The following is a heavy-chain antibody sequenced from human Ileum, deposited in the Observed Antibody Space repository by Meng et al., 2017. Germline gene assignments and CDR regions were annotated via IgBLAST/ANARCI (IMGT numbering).Heavy chain of an antibody. Sequence: QVDLGESGGGVVQAGRSLRLLWAASRLTFSAYDIYWVRQAPGKGLEWVAVIWHDGKNKYYGDSVKDRFTISRDNSKNILYLQLTSLTAEDTAVYYCARDPGREGPIDYWGQGTLVTVSS. V-gene: IGHV3-33*01. CDR2: IWHDGKNK. D-gene: IGHD1-26*01. J-gene: IGHJ4*02. CDR3: ARDPGREGPIDY. CDR1: RLTFSAYD.